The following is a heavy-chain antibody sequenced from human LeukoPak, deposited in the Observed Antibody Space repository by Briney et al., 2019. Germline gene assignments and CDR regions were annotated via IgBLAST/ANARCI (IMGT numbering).Heavy chain of an antibody. CDR2: INPNSGGT. Sequence: ASVKVSCKASGYTFTGYYMHWVRQAPGQGLEWMGWINPNSGGTNYAQKFQGRVTMTRDTSISTAYMELSRLRSDDTAVYYCARLIAVAGHFDAYWGQGTLVTVSS. CDR3: ARLIAVAGHFDAY. V-gene: IGHV1-2*02. CDR1: GYTFTGYY. J-gene: IGHJ4*02. D-gene: IGHD6-19*01.